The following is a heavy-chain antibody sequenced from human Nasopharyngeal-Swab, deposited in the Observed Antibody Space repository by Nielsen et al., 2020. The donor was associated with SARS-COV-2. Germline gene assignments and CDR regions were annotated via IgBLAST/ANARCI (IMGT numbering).Heavy chain of an antibody. D-gene: IGHD2-2*01. V-gene: IGHV1-2*02. Sequence: APVKVSCKASGYTFTGYYMHWVRQAPGQGLEWMGWINPNSGGTNYAQKFQGRVTMTRDTSISTAYMELSRLRSDDTAVYYCARGYCSSTSCYVMDVWGQGTTVTVSS. CDR2: INPNSGGT. J-gene: IGHJ6*02. CDR3: ARGYCSSTSCYVMDV. CDR1: GYTFTGYY.